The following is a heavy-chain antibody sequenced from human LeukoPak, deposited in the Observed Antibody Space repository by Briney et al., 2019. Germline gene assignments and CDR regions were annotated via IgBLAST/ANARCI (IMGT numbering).Heavy chain of an antibody. CDR1: GYTFTSYG. V-gene: IGHV1-3*01. CDR2: INAGNGNT. J-gene: IGHJ4*02. D-gene: IGHD6-13*01. Sequence: ASVKVSCKASGYTFTSYGISWVRQAPGQRLEWMGWINAGNGNTKYSQKFQGRVTITRDTSASTAYMELSSLRSEDTAVYYCARVSSSWSGSFGYWGQGTLVTVSS. CDR3: ARVSSSWSGSFGY.